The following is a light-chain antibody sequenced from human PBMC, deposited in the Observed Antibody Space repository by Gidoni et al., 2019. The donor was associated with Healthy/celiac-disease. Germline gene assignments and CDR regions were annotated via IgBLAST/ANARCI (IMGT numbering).Light chain of an antibody. CDR2: AAS. Sequence: QRPHSPSSLSAPVGDRVTITCRASQSISSYLNWYQQKPGKAPKLLIYAASSLQSGVPSRFSGSGTGTDFTLTISSLQPEDFATYYCQQSYSTPPYTFGQGTKLEIK. CDR1: QSISSY. J-gene: IGKJ2*01. V-gene: IGKV1-39*01. CDR3: QQSYSTPPYT.